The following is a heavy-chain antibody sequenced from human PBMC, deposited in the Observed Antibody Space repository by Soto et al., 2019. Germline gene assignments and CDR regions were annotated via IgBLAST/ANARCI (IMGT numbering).Heavy chain of an antibody. CDR1: GGTFSSYT. CDR3: ARTRSYSSSFLDY. CDR2: IIPILGIA. V-gene: IGHV1-69*02. D-gene: IGHD6-6*01. J-gene: IGHJ4*02. Sequence: AXVKVSCKASGGTFSSYTISWVRQAPGQGLEWMGRIIPILGIANYAQKFQGRVTITADKSTSTAYMELSSLRSEDTAVYYCARTRSYSSSFLDYWGQGTLVXVS.